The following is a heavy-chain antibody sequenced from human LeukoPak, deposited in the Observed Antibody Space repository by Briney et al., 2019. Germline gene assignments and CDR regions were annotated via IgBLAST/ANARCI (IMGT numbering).Heavy chain of an antibody. V-gene: IGHV1-8*01. CDR3: ASGRPEIYYYYGMDV. CDR1: GYTFTSYD. J-gene: IGHJ6*02. Sequence: ASVKVSCKASGYTFTSYDINWVRQATGQGLEWMGWMYPNSGNTGYAQKFQGRVTMTRNTSISTAYMELSSLRSEDTAVYYCASGRPEIYYYYGMDVWGQGTTVTVSS. CDR2: MYPNSGNT. D-gene: IGHD1-1*01.